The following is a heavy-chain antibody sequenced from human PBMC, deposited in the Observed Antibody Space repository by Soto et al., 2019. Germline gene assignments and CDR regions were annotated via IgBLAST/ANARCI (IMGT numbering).Heavy chain of an antibody. D-gene: IGHD3-22*01. CDR3: TTDSYITSIIVRFDY. CDR1: GFPFSNAW. Sequence: GGSLRLSCAASGFPFSNAWINWVRQAPGKGLEWVGRVKSKNDGGTTDFAAPVKGRFAVSRDDSKNMVYLEMNSLQTEDTAIYYCTTDSYITSIIVRFDYWGHGTLVTVSS. J-gene: IGHJ4*01. CDR2: VKSKNDGGTT. V-gene: IGHV3-15*07.